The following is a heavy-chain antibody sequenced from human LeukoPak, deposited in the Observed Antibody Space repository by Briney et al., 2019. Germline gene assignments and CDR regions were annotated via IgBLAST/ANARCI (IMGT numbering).Heavy chain of an antibody. CDR2: IIPILGIA. J-gene: IGHJ4*02. Sequence: SVKVSCKASGGTFSSYAISWVRQAPGQGLEWMGRIIPILGIANYAQKFQGRVTITADKSTSTAYMELSSLRSEDTAVYYCARDPRRDGYNYGYFDYWGQGTLVTVSS. CDR1: GGTFSSYA. V-gene: IGHV1-69*04. D-gene: IGHD5-24*01. CDR3: ARDPRRDGYNYGYFDY.